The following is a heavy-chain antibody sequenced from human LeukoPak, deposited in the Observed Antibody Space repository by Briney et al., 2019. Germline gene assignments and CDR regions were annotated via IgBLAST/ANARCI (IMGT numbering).Heavy chain of an antibody. CDR3: AREPNYYGSGNDY. CDR2: ISYDGSNK. D-gene: IGHD3-10*01. V-gene: IGHV3-30*19. CDR1: GFTFSNYG. Sequence: GGSLRLSCAASGFTFSNYGMHWVRQAPGKGLEWVAIISYDGSNKYYADSVKGRFTISRDNSKNTLYLQMNSLRAEDTAVYYCAREPNYYGSGNDYWGQGTLVTVSS. J-gene: IGHJ4*02.